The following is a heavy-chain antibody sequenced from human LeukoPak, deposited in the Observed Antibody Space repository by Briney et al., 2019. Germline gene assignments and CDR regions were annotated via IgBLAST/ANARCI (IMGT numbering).Heavy chain of an antibody. Sequence: PSETLSLTCTVSGGSISSSSYYWGWIRQPPEKGLEWIGSMYYSGNTYYNPSLKSRGTISVDTSKNQFSLKLSSVTAADTAVYYCARHRSPSAIVYPWYFDVWGRGTLVTVSS. D-gene: IGHD5/OR15-5a*01. V-gene: IGHV4-39*01. CDR1: GGSISSSSYY. CDR3: ARHRSPSAIVYPWYFDV. J-gene: IGHJ2*01. CDR2: MYYSGNT.